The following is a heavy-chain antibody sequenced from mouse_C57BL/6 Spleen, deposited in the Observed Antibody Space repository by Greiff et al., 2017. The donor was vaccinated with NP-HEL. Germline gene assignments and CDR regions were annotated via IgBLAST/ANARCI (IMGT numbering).Heavy chain of an antibody. Sequence: VQLQQPGAELVMPGASVKLSCKASGYTFTSYWMHWVKQRPGQGLEWIGEIDPSDSYTNYNQKFKGKSTLTVDKSSSTAYMQLSSLTSEDSAVYYCARGTMVTTEWFAYWGQGTLVTVSA. J-gene: IGHJ3*01. D-gene: IGHD2-2*01. CDR3: ARGTMVTTEWFAY. CDR1: GYTFTSYW. V-gene: IGHV1-69*01. CDR2: IDPSDSYT.